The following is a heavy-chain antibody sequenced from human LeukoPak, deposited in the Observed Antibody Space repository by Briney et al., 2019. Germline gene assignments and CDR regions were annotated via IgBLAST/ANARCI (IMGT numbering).Heavy chain of an antibody. Sequence: PSETLSLTCTISGGSISSYYWSWIRQPPGKGLEWIGYIYYSGTTNYNPSLKSRVTISVDTSKNQFSLKLSSVTAADTAVYYCARGVHIAAAQYGYWGQGTLVTVSS. D-gene: IGHD6-13*01. CDR1: GGSISSYY. J-gene: IGHJ4*02. CDR3: ARGVHIAAAQYGY. V-gene: IGHV4-59*01. CDR2: IYYSGTT.